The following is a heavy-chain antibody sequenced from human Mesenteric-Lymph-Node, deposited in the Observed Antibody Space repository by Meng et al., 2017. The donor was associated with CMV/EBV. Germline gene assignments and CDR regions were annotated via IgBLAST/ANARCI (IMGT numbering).Heavy chain of an antibody. V-gene: IGHV3-53*01. CDR2: LYSGGGT. D-gene: IGHD3-10*01. Sequence: GGSLRLSCAASGFTVSSNYMSWVRQAPGKGLQWVSVLYSGGGTYYADSVKGRFTISRDNSKNTLYLQMNSLRAEDTAVYYCARDITMVRGVIITGMDVWGQGTTVTVSS. CDR1: GFTVSSNY. J-gene: IGHJ6*02. CDR3: ARDITMVRGVIITGMDV.